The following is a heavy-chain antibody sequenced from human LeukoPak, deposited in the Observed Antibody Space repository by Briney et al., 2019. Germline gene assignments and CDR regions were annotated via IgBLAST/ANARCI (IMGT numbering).Heavy chain of an antibody. Sequence: ASVKVSCKASGYTFTGYYMHWVRQAPGQGLEWMGWINPNSGGTNYAQKFQGRDTMTRDTSISTAYMELSRLRSDDTAVYYCARVRAVAAFLDFDYWGQGTLVTVSS. CDR3: ARVRAVAAFLDFDY. V-gene: IGHV1-2*02. CDR2: INPNSGGT. CDR1: GYTFTGYY. D-gene: IGHD6-19*01. J-gene: IGHJ4*02.